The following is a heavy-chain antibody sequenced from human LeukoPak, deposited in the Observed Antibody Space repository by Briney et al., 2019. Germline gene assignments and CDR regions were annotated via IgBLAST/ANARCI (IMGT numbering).Heavy chain of an antibody. CDR2: ISGSGGST. CDR1: GFTFSSYA. CDR3: AKVSFGRCSGGSCYFWFDP. V-gene: IGHV3-23*01. J-gene: IGHJ5*02. Sequence: GGSLRLSCAASGFTFSSYAMSWVRQAPGKGLEWVSAISGSGGSTYYADSVKGRFTISRDNSKNTLYLQMNSLRAEDTAVYYCAKVSFGRCSGGSCYFWFDPWGQGTLVTVSS. D-gene: IGHD2-15*01.